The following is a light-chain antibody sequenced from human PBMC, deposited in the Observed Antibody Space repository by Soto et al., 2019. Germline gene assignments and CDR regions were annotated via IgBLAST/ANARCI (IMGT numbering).Light chain of an antibody. J-gene: IGKJ3*01. CDR1: QSVNNY. V-gene: IGKV3-11*01. CDR3: QHRNNSPFS. Sequence: EIVLTQSPATLSLSPWERATLSCRASQSVNNYLAWYQQRPGQAPRLLIYDASNRATGIPARFSGSGSGTDFTLTISSLEPEDFAVYYCQHRNNSPFSFGPGTKVDIK. CDR2: DAS.